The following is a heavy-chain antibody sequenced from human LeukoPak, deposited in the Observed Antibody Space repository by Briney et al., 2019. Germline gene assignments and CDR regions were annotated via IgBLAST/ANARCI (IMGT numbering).Heavy chain of an antibody. V-gene: IGHV4-4*07. CDR1: GGSLNRFY. CDR2: IYTSGST. J-gene: IGHJ6*03. D-gene: IGHD3-9*01. Sequence: PSETLSLTCTVSGGSLNRFYWSCMPHPAGKGLECVERIYTSGSTNYNPSLKSRVTMSGDTSKNRFSLKLSSVTAADTAVYYCARGVLTGYSVYYYYMDVWGKGTTVTISS. CDR3: ARGVLTGYSVYYYYMDV.